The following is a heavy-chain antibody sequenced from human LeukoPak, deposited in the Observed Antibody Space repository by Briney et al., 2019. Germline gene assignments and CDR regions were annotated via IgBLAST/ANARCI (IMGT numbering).Heavy chain of an antibody. CDR1: GITFSSYW. J-gene: IGHJ4*02. Sequence: GGSLRLSCEDSGITFSSYWMSWVRQAPGKGLEWVANIKQDGGEKYYVDSVKGRFTISRDNAKNSLYLQMNNLRVEDTAVYYCARDGRPLDYWGQGTLVTVTS. CDR2: IKQDGGEK. CDR3: ARDGRPLDY. V-gene: IGHV3-7*03.